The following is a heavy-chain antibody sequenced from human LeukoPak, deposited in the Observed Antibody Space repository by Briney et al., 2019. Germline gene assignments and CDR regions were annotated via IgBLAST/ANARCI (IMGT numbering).Heavy chain of an antibody. CDR2: IWYDGSNK. J-gene: IGHJ4*02. V-gene: IGHV3-33*01. CDR3: ARGGLNKYYFDY. D-gene: IGHD1/OR15-1a*01. Sequence: GRSLRLFCAASGFTFSSYGMHWVRQAPGKGLEWVAVIWYDGSNKYYADSVKGRFTISRDNSKNTLYLQMNSLRAEDTAVYYCARGGLNKYYFDYWGQGTLVTVSS. CDR1: GFTFSSYG.